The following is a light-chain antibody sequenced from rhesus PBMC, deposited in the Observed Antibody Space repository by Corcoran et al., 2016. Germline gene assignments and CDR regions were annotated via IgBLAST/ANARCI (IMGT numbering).Light chain of an antibody. CDR2: KAS. V-gene: IGKV1-22*01. CDR1: QSISSW. Sequence: DIQMTQSPSSLSASVGDTVTITCRASQSISSWLAWYQQKPGKAPKLLIYKASSLQSGVPSRFSGSGIGTDFTLTISSLQSEDFATYYCQQYSSSPWTFGQGTKVEIK. J-gene: IGKJ1*01. CDR3: QQYSSSPWT.